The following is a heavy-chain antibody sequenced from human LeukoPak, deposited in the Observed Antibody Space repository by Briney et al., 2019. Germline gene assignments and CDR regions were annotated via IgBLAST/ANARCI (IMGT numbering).Heavy chain of an antibody. CDR2: INPASGTT. Sequence: GASVTVSCKASGYPFTSYYVHWVRQAPGQGLEWMGTINPASGTTDNAPKFQGRVTMTRDMSTSTVYMQLRSRRSEDTAVYFCARGGAGTEDFWGQGTLVTVSS. V-gene: IGHV1-46*01. CDR3: ARGGAGTEDF. J-gene: IGHJ4*02. D-gene: IGHD1-1*01. CDR1: GYPFTSYY.